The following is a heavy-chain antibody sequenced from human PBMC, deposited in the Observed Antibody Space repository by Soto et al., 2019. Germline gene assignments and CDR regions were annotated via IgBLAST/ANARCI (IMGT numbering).Heavy chain of an antibody. D-gene: IGHD5-18*01. CDR1: GGSFSGYY. Sequence: QVQLQQWGAGLLKPSETLSLTCAVYGGSFSGYYWSWIRQPPGKGLEWIGEINHSGSTNYNPSLKSRVTISVDTSKNQFSLKLSSVTAADTAVYYCARSGIGGPWIQLWLRRGTHMDVWGKGTTVTVSS. V-gene: IGHV4-34*01. CDR2: INHSGST. CDR3: ARSGIGGPWIQLWLRRGTHMDV. J-gene: IGHJ6*03.